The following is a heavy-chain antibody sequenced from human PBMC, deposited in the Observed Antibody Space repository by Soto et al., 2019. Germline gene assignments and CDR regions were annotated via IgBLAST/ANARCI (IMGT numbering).Heavy chain of an antibody. V-gene: IGHV2-5*01. J-gene: IGHJ4*02. Sequence: QITLKESGPTLVKPTQTLTLTCTFSGFSLSTSGVGVGWIRQPPGKALEWLALIYWNDDKRYSPSLKSRLTITKDTSKNQVVLTMTNMDPGDTATYRCVHGEVAHGYNYFDYWGQGTLVTVSS. CDR3: VHGEVAHGYNYFDY. CDR2: IYWNDDK. D-gene: IGHD5-12*01. CDR1: GFSLSTSGVG.